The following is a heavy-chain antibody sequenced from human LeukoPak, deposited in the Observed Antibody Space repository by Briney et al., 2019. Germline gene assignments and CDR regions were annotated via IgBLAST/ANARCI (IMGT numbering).Heavy chain of an antibody. CDR3: AARGGTYRGMGATYFDC. CDR1: GFTFSSYG. D-gene: IGHD1-26*01. V-gene: IGHV3-30*03. Sequence: GGSLRLSCAASGFTFSSYGMHWVRQAPGKGLEWVAVISYDGTKKYYADSVKGRFTISRDNSKNTLYLQMNSLRAEDTAVYYCAARGGTYRGMGATYFDCWGQGTLVTVSS. J-gene: IGHJ4*02. CDR2: ISYDGTKK.